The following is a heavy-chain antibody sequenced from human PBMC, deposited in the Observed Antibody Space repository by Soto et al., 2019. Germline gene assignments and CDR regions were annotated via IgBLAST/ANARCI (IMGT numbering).Heavy chain of an antibody. D-gene: IGHD1-26*01. V-gene: IGHV1-8*01. CDR2: MNPKSGNT. Sequence: ASVNVSCKASGYTFTSYDINWVRQATGQGLEWMGWMNPKSGNTGYAQKFQGRVTMTRNTSISTAYMELSSLRSEDTAVYYCARGRRRSESYLNWFDRWGKGTMVTVSS. J-gene: IGHJ5*02. CDR1: GYTFTSYD. CDR3: ARGRRRSESYLNWFDR.